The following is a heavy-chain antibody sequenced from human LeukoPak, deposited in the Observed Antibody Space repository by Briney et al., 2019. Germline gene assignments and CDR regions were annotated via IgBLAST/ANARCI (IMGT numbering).Heavy chain of an antibody. J-gene: IGHJ4*02. D-gene: IGHD2-2*01. CDR3: ASRLYCSNTRCRNFPFAY. V-gene: IGHV1-69*13. CDR2: IIPIFGTA. CDR1: GGTFSSYA. Sequence: ASVKVSCKASGGTFSSYAISWVRQAPGQGLEWMGGIIPIFGTANYAQKFQDRVTITADESTSTAYMELSSLRSEDTAIYYCASRLYCSNTRCRNFPFAYWGQGTLVTVSS.